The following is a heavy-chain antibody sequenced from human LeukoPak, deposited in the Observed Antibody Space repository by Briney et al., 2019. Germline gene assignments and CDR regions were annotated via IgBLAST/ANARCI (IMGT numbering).Heavy chain of an antibody. V-gene: IGHV4-59*08. CDR2: IYYSGST. J-gene: IGHJ4*02. D-gene: IGHD6-13*01. CDR3: ARREAAAGTFDY. CDR1: GGSISSYY. Sequence: SETLSHTCTVSGGSISSYYWSWIRQPPGKGLECIGYIYYSGSTNYNPSLKSRVTISLDTSKKQFSLKLRSVTAADTAVYYCARREAAAGTFDYWGQGTLVTVSS.